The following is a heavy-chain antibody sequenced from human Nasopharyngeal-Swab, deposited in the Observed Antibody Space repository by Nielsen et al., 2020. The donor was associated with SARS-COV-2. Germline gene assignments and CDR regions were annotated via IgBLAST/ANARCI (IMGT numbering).Heavy chain of an antibody. CDR1: GFTFSSYA. CDR2: ISYDGSNK. J-gene: IGHJ4*02. V-gene: IGHV3-30-3*01. D-gene: IGHD5-18*01. CDR3: ARAGGGYSYADY. Sequence: GGSLRLSCAASGFTFSSYAIHWVRQAPGKGLEWVAVISYDGSNKYYADSVKGRFTISRDNSRNTLYLQMNSLRAEDPAVYYCARAGGGYSYADYWGQGTLVTVSS.